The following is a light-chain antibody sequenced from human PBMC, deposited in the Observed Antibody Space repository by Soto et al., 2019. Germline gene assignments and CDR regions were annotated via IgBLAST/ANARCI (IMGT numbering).Light chain of an antibody. J-gene: IGKJ4*01. CDR1: QGISNY. CDR2: AAS. CDR3: QKYDTAPLT. V-gene: IGKV1-27*01. Sequence: DIQMTQSPSSLSAPVGDRVTITCRASQGISNYLAWYQQKPGEVPKLLISAASTLQSGAPSRFSASGSGTDSTLTISSLQPEDVATYYCQKYDTAPLTFGGGTKVEIK.